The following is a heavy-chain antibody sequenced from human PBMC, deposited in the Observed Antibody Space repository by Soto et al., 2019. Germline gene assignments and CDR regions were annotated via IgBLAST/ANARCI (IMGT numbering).Heavy chain of an antibody. V-gene: IGHV3-64*01. Sequence: EVQLVESGGGLVQPGGSLRLSCAASGFTFSNYVLHWVRQSPGKGLEFVSAISSNGGGTHYANSVKGRFTISRDNSKNTLYLQMGSLTTEDMAVYYCARRRDSSGYDYWGQGTLVTVSS. J-gene: IGHJ4*02. D-gene: IGHD3-22*01. CDR3: ARRRDSSGYDY. CDR2: ISSNGGGT. CDR1: GFTFSNYV.